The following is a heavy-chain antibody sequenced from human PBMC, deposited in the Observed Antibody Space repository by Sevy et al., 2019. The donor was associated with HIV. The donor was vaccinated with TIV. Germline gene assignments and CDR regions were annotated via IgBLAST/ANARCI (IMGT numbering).Heavy chain of an antibody. CDR3: VRAQGDCYTNTCYGGSVNAFDV. CDR1: AFTFSDYA. D-gene: IGHD2-15*01. J-gene: IGHJ3*01. Sequence: GGSLRLSCAASAFTFSDYAMHWVRQVPGKGLEWVSGISWNSEAVGYAYSVKGRFTISRDNAQHSLFLQLNSLRVEDTALYYCVRAQGDCYTNTCYGGSVNAFDVWGRGTMVTVSS. V-gene: IGHV3-9*01. CDR2: ISWNSEAV.